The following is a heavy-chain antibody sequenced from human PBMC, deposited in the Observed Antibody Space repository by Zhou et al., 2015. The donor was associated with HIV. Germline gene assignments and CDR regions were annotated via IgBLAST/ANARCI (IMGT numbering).Heavy chain of an antibody. V-gene: IGHV1-69*02. CDR1: GGTFSSYT. D-gene: IGHD1-1*01. J-gene: IGHJ4*02. CDR2: IIPILGIA. Sequence: QVQLVQSGAEVKKPGSSVKVSCKASGGTFSSYTISWVRQAPGQGLEWMGRIIPILGIAQYAQKFQGRVTITADKSTSTAYMHLKSLRSDDTAVYYCAWSTGAVGTTPFDHWGQGTLVTVSS. CDR3: AWSTGAVGTTPFDH.